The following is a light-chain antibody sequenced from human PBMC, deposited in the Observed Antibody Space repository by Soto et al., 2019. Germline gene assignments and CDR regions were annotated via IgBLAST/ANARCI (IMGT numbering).Light chain of an antibody. J-gene: IGKJ5*01. CDR1: QSVSSN. Sequence: EIVMTQSPATLSVSPGERATLSCRASQSVSSNLAWYQQKSGQAPRLLIYGAYTRATGIPARFSGSGSVTEFTLTISRLQSEDCAVYYCQQYNNWPPITFGQGTRLEIK. CDR2: GAY. CDR3: QQYNNWPPIT. V-gene: IGKV3-15*01.